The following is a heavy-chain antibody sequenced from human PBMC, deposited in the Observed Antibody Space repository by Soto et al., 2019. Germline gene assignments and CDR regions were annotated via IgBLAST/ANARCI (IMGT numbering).Heavy chain of an antibody. CDR3: AKAQAGSARSHFDH. V-gene: IGHV3-23*01. D-gene: IGHD2-15*01. Sequence: GGSLRLSCAASGFTFSSYAMSWVRQAPEKGLEWVSAISGSGGSTYYADSVKGRFTISRDNSKNTLYVQMNSLRAEDTAVYYCAKAQAGSARSHFDHWGQGTLVTVSS. CDR2: ISGSGGST. CDR1: GFTFSSYA. J-gene: IGHJ4*02.